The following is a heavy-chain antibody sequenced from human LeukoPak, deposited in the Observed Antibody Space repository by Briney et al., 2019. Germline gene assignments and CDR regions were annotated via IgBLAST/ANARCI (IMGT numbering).Heavy chain of an antibody. CDR1: GGSISGYC. CDR2: IHYSGRT. J-gene: IGHJ4*02. V-gene: IGHV4-59*08. CDR3: ARGPSWGWNFDC. D-gene: IGHD3-16*01. Sequence: SETLSLTCTVSGGSISGYCWSWIRQPPGKGLEWSGYIHYSGRTSYNPSLKSRVSISVDTSKNQFSLKLSSVTAADTAVYYCARGPSWGWNFDCWGQGTLVTVSS.